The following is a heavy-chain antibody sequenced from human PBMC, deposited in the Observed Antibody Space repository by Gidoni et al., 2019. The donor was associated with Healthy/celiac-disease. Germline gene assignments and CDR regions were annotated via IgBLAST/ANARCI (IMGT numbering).Heavy chain of an antibody. CDR1: GFTFSSYG. CDR2: ISYDGTNK. D-gene: IGHD5-18*01. CDR3: AKVYLGYSYGSIDY. V-gene: IGHV3-30*18. Sequence: QVQLVESGGGVVQPGRSLRLSCAVSGFTFSSYGIHWVRQAPGKGLEWVAVISYDGTNKYYADSVKGRFTISRDISKNTLYLQMNSLRPEDTAVYYCAKVYLGYSYGSIDYWGQGTLVTVSS. J-gene: IGHJ4*02.